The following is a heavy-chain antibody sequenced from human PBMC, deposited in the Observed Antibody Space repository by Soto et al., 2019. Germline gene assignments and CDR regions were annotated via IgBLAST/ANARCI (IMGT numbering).Heavy chain of an antibody. CDR1: GGSISSGGYY. V-gene: IGHV4-31*03. J-gene: IGHJ4*02. D-gene: IGHD4-4*01. Sequence: SETLSLTCTVSGGSISSGGYYWSWIRQHPGKGLEWIGYIYYSGSTYYNPSLKSRVTISVDTSKNQFSLKLSSVTAADTAVYYCACNIYSGAHFDYWGQGTLVTVSS. CDR3: ACNIYSGAHFDY. CDR2: IYYSGST.